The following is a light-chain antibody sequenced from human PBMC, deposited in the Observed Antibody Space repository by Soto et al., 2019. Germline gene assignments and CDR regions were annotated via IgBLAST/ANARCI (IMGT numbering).Light chain of an antibody. CDR1: QDIGDW. V-gene: IGKV1-12*01. CDR3: RQGKSFPIT. CDR2: AAT. Sequence: DIQITHSPSSISASVVYRVTIACRASQDIGDWLIWYQQKPGKAPKVLIYAATNLQSGAPSRFSGSASGTDFTLTISNLQPEDFATYYCRQGKSFPITFGQGTRLEIK. J-gene: IGKJ5*01.